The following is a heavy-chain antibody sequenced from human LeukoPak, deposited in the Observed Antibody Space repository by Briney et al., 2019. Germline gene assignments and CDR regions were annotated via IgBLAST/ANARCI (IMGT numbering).Heavy chain of an antibody. CDR3: ARVVYCSSTSCYAGGLYYYYYYMDV. CDR1: GYTFTGYY. J-gene: IGHJ6*03. CDR2: INPNSGGT. V-gene: IGHV1-2*02. Sequence: AASVKVSCKASGYTFTGYYMHWVRQAPGQGLEWMGWINPNSGGTNYAQKFQGRVTMTRDTSISTAYMELSRLRSDDTAVYYCARVVYCSSTSCYAGGLYYYYYYMDVWGKGTTVTVSS. D-gene: IGHD2-2*01.